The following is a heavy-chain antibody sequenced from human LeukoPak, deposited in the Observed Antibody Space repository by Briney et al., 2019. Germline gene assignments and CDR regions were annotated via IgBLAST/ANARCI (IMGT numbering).Heavy chain of an antibody. CDR1: GGSTSSSSYY. V-gene: IGHV4-39*01. CDR3: ARMVTRGGWFDP. Sequence: PSETLSLTCTVSGGSTSSSSYYWGWIRQPPGKGLEWIGSIYYSGSTYYNPSLKSRVTISVDTSKNQFSLKLSSVTAADTAVYYCARMVTRGGWFDPWGQGTLVTVSS. J-gene: IGHJ5*02. D-gene: IGHD5-18*01. CDR2: IYYSGST.